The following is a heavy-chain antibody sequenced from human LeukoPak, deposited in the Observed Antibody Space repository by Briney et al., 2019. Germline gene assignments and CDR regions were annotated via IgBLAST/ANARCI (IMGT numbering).Heavy chain of an antibody. CDR2: ISGNNDNP. CDR1: GYTFSNFG. D-gene: IGHD2-2*01. CDR3: ARDGTSTDDY. J-gene: IGHJ4*02. Sequence: GASVKVSCTTSGYTFSNFGINWVRQAPGQGLEWMGWISGNNDNPNYGQKFQGRFTVTTDSSTSTAYMELRNLRFDDTAVYYCARDGTSTDDYWGQGTRVTVSS. V-gene: IGHV1-18*01.